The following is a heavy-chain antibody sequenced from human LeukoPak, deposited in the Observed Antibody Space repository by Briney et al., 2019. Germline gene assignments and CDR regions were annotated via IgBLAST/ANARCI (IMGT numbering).Heavy chain of an antibody. J-gene: IGHJ4*02. D-gene: IGHD4-23*01. CDR2: IYHSGST. Sequence: PSETLSLTCGVSGGSISNTNWWSWVRQPPGQGLEWIGYIYHSGSTYYNPSLKSRVTISVDRSKNQFSLKLSSVTAADTAVYYCASRATRDYGGNPFDYWGQGTLVTVSS. CDR1: GGSISNTNW. V-gene: IGHV4-4*02. CDR3: ASRATRDYGGNPFDY.